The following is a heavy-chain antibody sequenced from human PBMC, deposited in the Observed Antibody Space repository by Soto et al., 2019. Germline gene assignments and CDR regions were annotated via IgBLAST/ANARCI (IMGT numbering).Heavy chain of an antibody. D-gene: IGHD3-10*01. CDR3: ARFMVRGVNYYFDY. Sequence: ASVKVSCKASGGTFSSYAISWVRQAPGQGLEWMGGIIPIFGTANYAQKFQGRVTITADESTSTAYMELSSLRSEDTAVYYCARFMVRGVNYYFDYWGQGTLVTVSS. J-gene: IGHJ4*02. CDR1: GGTFSSYA. CDR2: IIPIFGTA. V-gene: IGHV1-69*13.